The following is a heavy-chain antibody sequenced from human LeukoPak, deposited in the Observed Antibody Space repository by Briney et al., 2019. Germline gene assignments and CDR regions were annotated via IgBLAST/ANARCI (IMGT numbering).Heavy chain of an antibody. CDR1: GGSVSSSRYY. J-gene: IGHJ3*02. Sequence: PSETLSLTCTVSGGSVSSSRYYWGWIRQPPGKGLEYIGIIYHSGSTYYNPSLKSRVTISVDTSKSHFSLKLTSVTAADTAVYYCVRLGNDAFDIWGQGTMVTVSS. CDR3: VRLGNDAFDI. CDR2: IYHSGST. D-gene: IGHD1-26*01. V-gene: IGHV4-39*02.